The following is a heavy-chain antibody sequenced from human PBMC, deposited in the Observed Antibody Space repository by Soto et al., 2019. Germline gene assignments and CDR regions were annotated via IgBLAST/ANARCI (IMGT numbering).Heavy chain of an antibody. CDR2: IIPIFGTA. Sequence: QVQLVQSGAEVKKPGSSVKVSCKASGGTFSSYAISWVRQAPGQGLEWMGGIIPIFGTANYAQKFQGRVTITADEPTSPAYMEVSSLRSEDTAVYYGAREVVVAATGGFDPWGQGTLVTVSS. CDR3: AREVVVAATGGFDP. J-gene: IGHJ5*02. D-gene: IGHD2-15*01. V-gene: IGHV1-69*12. CDR1: GGTFSSYA.